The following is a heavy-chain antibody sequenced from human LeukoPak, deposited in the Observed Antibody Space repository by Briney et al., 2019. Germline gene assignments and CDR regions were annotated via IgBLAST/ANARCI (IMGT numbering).Heavy chain of an antibody. V-gene: IGHV4-4*07. Sequence: SDTLSLTCTVSGGSIGSYYWSWIWQPAGKGLEWIGRSYTTGSTNYNPSLKSRVTMSLDTSKNQLSLNLSSVTAADTAVYYCARSGGSGFQLDSWGQGTLVTVSS. J-gene: IGHJ4*02. CDR2: SYTTGST. CDR1: GGSIGSYY. D-gene: IGHD1-26*01. CDR3: ARSGGSGFQLDS.